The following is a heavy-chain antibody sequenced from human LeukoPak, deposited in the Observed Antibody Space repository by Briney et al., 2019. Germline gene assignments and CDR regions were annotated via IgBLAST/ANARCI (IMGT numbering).Heavy chain of an antibody. J-gene: IGHJ5*02. Sequence: SETLSLTCAVYGGPFSGYYWSWIRQPPGKGLEWIGEINHSGSTNYNPSLKSRVTISVDTSKNQFSLKLSSVTAADTAVYYCASLKGELRLNWFDPWGQGTLVTVSS. CDR2: INHSGST. CDR3: ASLKGELRLNWFDP. V-gene: IGHV4-34*01. D-gene: IGHD3-16*01. CDR1: GGPFSGYY.